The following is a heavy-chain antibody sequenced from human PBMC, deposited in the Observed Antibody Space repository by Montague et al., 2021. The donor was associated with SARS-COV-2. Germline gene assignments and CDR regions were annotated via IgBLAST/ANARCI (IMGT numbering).Heavy chain of an antibody. Sequence: TLSLTCTVSGGSISSGSYYWSWIRQPAGKGLEWIGRISIGGSTNYNPSLKSRVTISVDTSKNQFSLKLSSVTAADTAVYYCARDIAVAGLFDYWGQGTPVTVSS. D-gene: IGHD6-19*01. J-gene: IGHJ4*02. CDR1: GGSISSGSYY. CDR3: ARDIAVAGLFDY. CDR2: ISIGGST. V-gene: IGHV4-61*02.